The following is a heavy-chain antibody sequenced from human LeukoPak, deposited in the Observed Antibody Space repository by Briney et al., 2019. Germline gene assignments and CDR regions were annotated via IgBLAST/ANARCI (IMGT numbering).Heavy chain of an antibody. J-gene: IGHJ4*02. CDR3: ARVEWVMCYDFWSGYYRGATIPV. V-gene: IGHV1-2*06. D-gene: IGHD3-3*01. CDR1: GYTFTGYY. CDR2: INPNSGGT. Sequence: ASVKVSCKASGYTFTGYYMHWVRQAPGQGLEWMGRINPNSGGTNYAQKFQGRVTMTRDTSISTAYMELSRLRSDDTAVYYCARVEWVMCYDFWSGYYRGATIPVWGQGTLVTVSS.